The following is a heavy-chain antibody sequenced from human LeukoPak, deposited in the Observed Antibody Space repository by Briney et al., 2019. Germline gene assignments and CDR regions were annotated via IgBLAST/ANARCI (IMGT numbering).Heavy chain of an antibody. D-gene: IGHD6-19*01. V-gene: IGHV4-39*01. Sequence: SETLSLTCTVSGGSISSSSYYWGWIRQPPGKGLEWIGSIYYSGSTYYIPSLKSRVTISVDTSKNQSSLKLSSVTAADTAVYYCAKPGYSSGQVDYWGQGTLVTVSS. CDR2: IYYSGST. CDR1: GGSISSSSYY. CDR3: AKPGYSSGQVDY. J-gene: IGHJ4*02.